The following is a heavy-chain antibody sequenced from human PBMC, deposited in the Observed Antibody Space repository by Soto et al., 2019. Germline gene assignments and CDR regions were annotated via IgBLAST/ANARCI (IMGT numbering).Heavy chain of an antibody. D-gene: IGHD2-15*01. Sequence: QVHLVQSGAEGKKPGASVKVSCKASGYTFTGYYMHWVRQAPGQGLEWMGWIDPDSGGTNYAQKFQGRVTMTRDTTITTAYMEVTRLKSDDTAVYYCAKNLLVTLPDGFEIWGQGTMVTVSS. CDR2: IDPDSGGT. CDR1: GYTFTGYY. V-gene: IGHV1-2*02. J-gene: IGHJ3*02. CDR3: AKNLLVTLPDGFEI.